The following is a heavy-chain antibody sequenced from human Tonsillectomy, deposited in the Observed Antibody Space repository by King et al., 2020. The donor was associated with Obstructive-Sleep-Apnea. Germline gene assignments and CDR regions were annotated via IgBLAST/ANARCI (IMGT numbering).Heavy chain of an antibody. Sequence: VQLQESGPGLVKPSETLSLTCTVSGGSISSYYWSWLRQPPGKGLEWIGYIYYSGSTNYNPSLKSRVTISVDTSKNQFSLKLSSVTAADTAVYYCARRSYSYGYWTFDYWGQGTLVTVSS. D-gene: IGHD5-18*01. CDR1: GGSISSYY. J-gene: IGHJ4*02. CDR2: IYYSGST. CDR3: ARRSYSYGYWTFDY. V-gene: IGHV4-59*01.